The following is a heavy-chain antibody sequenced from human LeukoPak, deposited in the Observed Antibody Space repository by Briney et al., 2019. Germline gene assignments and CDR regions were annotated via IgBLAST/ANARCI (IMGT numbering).Heavy chain of an antibody. D-gene: IGHD2-2*02. CDR3: ARGADEYQLLYGYYYYGMDV. V-gene: IGHV4-59*01. J-gene: IGHJ6*02. Sequence: PSETLSLTCAVYGGSFSGYYWSWIRQPPGKGLEWIGYIYYSGSTNYNPSLKSRVTISVDTSKNQFSLKLSSVTAADTAVYYCARGADEYQLLYGYYYYGMDVWGQGTTVTVSS. CDR2: IYYSGST. CDR1: GGSFSGYY.